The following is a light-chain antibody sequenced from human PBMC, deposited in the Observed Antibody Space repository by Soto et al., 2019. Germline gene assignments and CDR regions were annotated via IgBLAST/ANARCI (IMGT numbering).Light chain of an antibody. Sequence: DIQMTQSPSSLSASVGDRVTITCRASQNINNYLNWYQQKPGRAPKLLIYDASNLEAGAPSRFRGSGSGTDFTFTISRLQPEDIATYYCQQYENLPTFGQGTRLEIK. V-gene: IGKV1-33*01. J-gene: IGKJ5*01. CDR1: QNINNY. CDR3: QQYENLPT. CDR2: DAS.